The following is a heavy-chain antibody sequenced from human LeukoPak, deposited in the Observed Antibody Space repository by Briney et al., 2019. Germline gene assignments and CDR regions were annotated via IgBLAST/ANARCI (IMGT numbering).Heavy chain of an antibody. V-gene: IGHV4-4*02. CDR1: SDFSTTSHW. D-gene: IGHD6-19*01. CDR2: VSVDGSR. J-gene: IGHJ4*02. CDR3: ARVIPHGWRQSDH. Sequence: SETLSLTCAVSSDFSTTSHWWNWVRQSPGEGLEWIGEVSVDGSRNYNPSLKSRVTMSLDKSKNQFSLNLNSVTAADTAVYYCARVIPHGWRQSDHWGQGILVIVSS.